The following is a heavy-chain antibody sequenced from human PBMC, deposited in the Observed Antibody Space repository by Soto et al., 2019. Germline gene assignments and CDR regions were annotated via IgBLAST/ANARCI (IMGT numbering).Heavy chain of an antibody. D-gene: IGHD5-12*01. CDR3: ARELGGYDYLYYSYMDV. CDR1: GDIFDSLT. CDR2: IIPVLGMA. V-gene: IGHV1-69*08. J-gene: IGHJ6*03. Sequence: QVQLVQSGAEMKKPGSSVKVSCQAAGDIFDSLTINWVRQAPGQGLEWMGRIIPVLGMANDAQKFQGRVTIIADKSTSTVYMELSSLTSADTAVYYCARELGGYDYLYYSYMDVWGEGPRSPSP.